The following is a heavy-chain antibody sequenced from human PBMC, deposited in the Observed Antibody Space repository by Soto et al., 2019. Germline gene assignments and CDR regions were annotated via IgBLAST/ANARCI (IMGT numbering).Heavy chain of an antibody. CDR2: ISGSGGST. D-gene: IGHD3-9*01. CDR3: AKVGSPGVLRYFDWFFDY. V-gene: IGHV3-23*01. J-gene: IGHJ4*02. Sequence: HPGGSLRLSCAASGFTFSSYAMSWVRQAPGKGLEWVSAISGSGGSTYYADSVKGRFTISRDNSKNTLYLQMDSLRAEDTAVYYCAKVGSPGVLRYFDWFFDYWGQGTLVTVSS. CDR1: GFTFSSYA.